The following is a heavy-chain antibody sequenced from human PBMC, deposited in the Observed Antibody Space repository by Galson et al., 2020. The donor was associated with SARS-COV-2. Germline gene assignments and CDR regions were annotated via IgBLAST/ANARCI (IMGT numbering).Heavy chain of an antibody. V-gene: IGHV3-66*01. CDR2: MYRDDGGT. CDR3: ARVYSCFGGSCYSIARS. CDR1: GFSVSSSD. D-gene: IGHD2-15*01. J-gene: IGHJ5*02. Sequence: GGSLRLSCAASGFSVSSSDMSWVRQAPGKGLEWASVMYRDDGGTYYADSVQGRFIISRDSSKNTLHLEMSGLRAEDTAIYYCARVYSCFGGSCYSIARSWGQGTLGTVSS.